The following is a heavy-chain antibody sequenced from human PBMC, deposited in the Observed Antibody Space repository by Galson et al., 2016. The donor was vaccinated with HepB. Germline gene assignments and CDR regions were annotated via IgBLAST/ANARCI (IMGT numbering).Heavy chain of an antibody. CDR3: ARLIASPWNDYYYYGMDV. J-gene: IGHJ6*04. Sequence: SLRLSCADSGFIFRSYAMNWVRQAPGKGLEWLAVISNDGSNKYYADSVEGRFTISRDNSKNTLYLQMNSLRAEDTAVYYCARLIASPWNDYYYYGMDVWGKGTTVTVSS. D-gene: IGHD3-16*01. CDR2: ISNDGSNK. V-gene: IGHV3-30-3*01. CDR1: GFIFRSYA.